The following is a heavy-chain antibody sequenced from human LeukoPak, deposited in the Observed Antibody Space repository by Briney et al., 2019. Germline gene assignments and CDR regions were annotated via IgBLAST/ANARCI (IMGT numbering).Heavy chain of an antibody. CDR1: GGSISSGGYY. J-gene: IGHJ4*02. Sequence: SETLSLTCTVSGGSISSGGYYWGWVRQPPGKGMEWIGSIDRGGTIHSNLSLKSRVTVSRDTSKNLFSLRLSSVTGADTALYYCVRDIGNWDIDYWGQGTLVTVSS. CDR3: VRDIGNWDIDY. CDR2: IDRGGTI. D-gene: IGHD7-27*01. V-gene: IGHV4-39*07.